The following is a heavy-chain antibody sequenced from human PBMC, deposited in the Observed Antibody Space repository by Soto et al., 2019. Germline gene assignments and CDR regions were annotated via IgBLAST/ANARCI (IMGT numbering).Heavy chain of an antibody. CDR3: ASYSSGWYYFDY. V-gene: IGHV3-11*01. Sequence: GGSLGLSCAASGFTFSDYYMSGIRQAPGKGLEWVSYISSSGSTIYYADSVKGRFTISRDNAKNSLYLQMNSLRAEDTAVYYCASYSSGWYYFDYWGQGTLVTVSS. CDR2: ISSSGSTI. CDR1: GFTFSDYY. J-gene: IGHJ4*02. D-gene: IGHD6-19*01.